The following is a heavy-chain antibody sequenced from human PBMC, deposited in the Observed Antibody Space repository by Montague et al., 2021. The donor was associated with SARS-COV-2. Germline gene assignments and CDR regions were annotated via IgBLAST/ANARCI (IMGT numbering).Heavy chain of an antibody. CDR1: GDSISSYY. V-gene: IGHV4-59*01. J-gene: IGHJ4*02. Sequence: ETLSLTCEVSGDSISSYYWSWIRQSPGKGLEWIGYVHYTGSTEYNPSLKTRVTLSLDTPRNHFSLKLRSVTVADTAVYYCARAQNTCFIANCVNYFEVWGLGALVTVSS. CDR2: VHYTGST. D-gene: IGHD1-1*01. CDR3: ARAQNTCFIANCVNYFEV.